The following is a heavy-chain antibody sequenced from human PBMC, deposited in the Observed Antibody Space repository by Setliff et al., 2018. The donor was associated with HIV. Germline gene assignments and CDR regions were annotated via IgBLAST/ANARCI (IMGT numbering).Heavy chain of an antibody. D-gene: IGHD2-2*01. V-gene: IGHV5-51*01. CDR2: IYPGDSNT. CDR3: ATPISITSGSAFDY. CDR1: GYSFISYW. Sequence: GESLKISCKGSGYSFISYWIGWVRQMPGKGLEWMGIIYPGDSNTKYSPPFQGQVTLSVDKSISTAYLQWSSLKASDTAMYYCATPISITSGSAFDYWGQGTLVTVSS. J-gene: IGHJ4*02.